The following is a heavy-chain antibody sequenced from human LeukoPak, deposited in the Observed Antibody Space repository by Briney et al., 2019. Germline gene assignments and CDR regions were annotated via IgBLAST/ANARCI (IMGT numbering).Heavy chain of an antibody. V-gene: IGHV3-7*01. J-gene: IGHJ4*02. CDR3: VRISTAVAGADY. Sequence: PGGSLRLSCAASGFTFSSYGMHWVRQAPGKGLEWVANIKQDGSEKYYVESVKGRFTISRDNTKNSLYLQMDSLTAEDTAVYYCVRISTAVAGADYWGQGTLVTVSS. D-gene: IGHD6-19*01. CDR2: IKQDGSEK. CDR1: GFTFSSYG.